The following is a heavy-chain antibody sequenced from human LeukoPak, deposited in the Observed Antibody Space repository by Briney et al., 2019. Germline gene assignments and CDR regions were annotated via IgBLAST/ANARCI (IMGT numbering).Heavy chain of an antibody. CDR2: ISGSGGST. CDR1: GFTFSSYA. Sequence: GGSLRLSCAASGFTFSSYAMSWVRQAPGKGPEWVSAISGSGGSTYYADSVKGRFTISRDNSKNTLYLQMNSLRAEDTAVYYCAKSAEQQLASYYYYYYMDVWGKGTTVTVSS. J-gene: IGHJ6*03. CDR3: AKSAEQQLASYYYYYYMDV. D-gene: IGHD6-13*01. V-gene: IGHV3-23*01.